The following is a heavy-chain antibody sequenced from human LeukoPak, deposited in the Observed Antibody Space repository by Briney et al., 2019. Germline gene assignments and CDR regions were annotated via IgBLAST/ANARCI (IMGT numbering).Heavy chain of an antibody. CDR1: GYTFNRYG. V-gene: IGHV1-18*01. D-gene: IGHD5-12*01. Sequence: ASVKLSCKASGYTFNRYGITWVRQAPGQRLEWMGWISGYNGNTNYAQKLQGRVTMTTDTSTSTAYMELRSLRSDDTAMYYCARDYGYGVTVMISDDYWGQGTLVTVSS. J-gene: IGHJ4*02. CDR3: ARDYGYGVTVMISDDY. CDR2: ISGYNGNT.